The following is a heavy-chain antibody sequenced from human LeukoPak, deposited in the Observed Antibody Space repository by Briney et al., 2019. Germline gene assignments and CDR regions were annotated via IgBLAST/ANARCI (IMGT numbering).Heavy chain of an antibody. CDR3: AREELHGLGY. D-gene: IGHD1-26*01. Sequence: GGSLRLSCAASGFTFSDHYMDWVRQAPGEGLEWAGRTRNKANSYTTEYAASVKGRFTISRDDSKNSLYLQMNSLKTEDTAVYYCAREELHGLGYWGQGTLVTVSS. CDR1: GFTFSDHY. CDR2: TRNKANSYTT. V-gene: IGHV3-72*01. J-gene: IGHJ4*02.